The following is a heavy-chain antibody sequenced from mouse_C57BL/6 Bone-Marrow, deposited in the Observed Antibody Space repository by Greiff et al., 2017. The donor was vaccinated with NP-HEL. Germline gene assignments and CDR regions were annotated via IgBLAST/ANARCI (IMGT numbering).Heavy chain of an antibody. CDR1: GYTFTSYG. CDR2: IYPRSGNT. CDR3: ARTRVITTVVAIWDRYFDV. Sequence: VQLQQSGAELARPGASVKLSCKASGYTFTSYGISWVKQRTGQGLEWIGEIYPRSGNTYYNEKFKGKATLTADKSSRTAYMELRSLTSEDSAVYFCARTRVITTVVAIWDRYFDVWGTGTTVTVSS. D-gene: IGHD1-1*01. V-gene: IGHV1-81*01. J-gene: IGHJ1*03.